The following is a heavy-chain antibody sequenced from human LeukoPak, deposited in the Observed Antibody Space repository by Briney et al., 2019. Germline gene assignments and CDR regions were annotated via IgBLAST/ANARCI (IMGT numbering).Heavy chain of an antibody. CDR3: ARGYSSSWYWFDP. D-gene: IGHD6-13*01. CDR2: ISGSGGST. V-gene: IGHV3-23*01. Sequence: GGSLRLSCAASGFTFSSYAMSWVRQAPGTGLEWFSAISGSGGSTYYADSVKGRFTISRDNSKNTLYLQMNSLRAEDTAVYYCARGYSSSWYWFDPWGQGTLVTVSS. J-gene: IGHJ5*02. CDR1: GFTFSSYA.